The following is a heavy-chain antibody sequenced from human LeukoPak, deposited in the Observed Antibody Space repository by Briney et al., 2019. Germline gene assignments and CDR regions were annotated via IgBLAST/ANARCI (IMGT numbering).Heavy chain of an antibody. V-gene: IGHV4-61*02. J-gene: IGHJ5*01. CDR3: ARRPRGVIIKTWFDS. D-gene: IGHD3-10*01. CDR1: GGSISSGSYY. CDR2: IYTSGNT. Sequence: SQTLSLTCTVSGGSISSGSYYWSWIRQPAGKGLEWIGRIYTSGNTNYNPSLKSRVTISVDTSKNQFSLNLSSVTAADTAVYYCARRPRGVIIKTWFDSWGQGTLVTVSS.